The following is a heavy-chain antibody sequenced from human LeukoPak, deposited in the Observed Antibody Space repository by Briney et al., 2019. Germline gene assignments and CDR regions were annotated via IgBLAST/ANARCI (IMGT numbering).Heavy chain of an antibody. D-gene: IGHD1-26*01. Sequence: SETLSLTCAVYGGSFSGYYWSWIRQPPGKGLEWIGEINHSGSTNYNPSLKSRVTISVDTSKNQFSLKLSSVTAADTAVYYCARHGELLDYWGQGTLVTVSS. J-gene: IGHJ4*02. CDR2: INHSGST. CDR3: ARHGELLDY. V-gene: IGHV4-34*01. CDR1: GGSFSGYY.